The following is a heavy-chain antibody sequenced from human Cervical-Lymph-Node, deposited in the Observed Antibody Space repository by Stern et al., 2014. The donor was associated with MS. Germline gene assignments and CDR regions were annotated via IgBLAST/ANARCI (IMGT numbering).Heavy chain of an antibody. CDR2: IKEDGSEK. CDR1: GFTFSSFW. V-gene: IGHV3-7*01. D-gene: IGHD2-21*02. Sequence: DVTLVESGGGLVQPGGSLRLSCAVSGFTFSSFWMSWVRPAPGKGLEWVTNIKEDGSEKYYVDSVKGRFTVSRDNAKSSLYLHMNSLRAEDTAVYYCAGAYCGGDCPLDYWGQGTLVTVSS. J-gene: IGHJ4*02. CDR3: AGAYCGGDCPLDY.